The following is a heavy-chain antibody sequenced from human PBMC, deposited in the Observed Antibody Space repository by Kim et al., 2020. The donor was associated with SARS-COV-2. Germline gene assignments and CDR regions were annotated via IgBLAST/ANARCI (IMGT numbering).Heavy chain of an antibody. CDR1: GYTFTSYG. J-gene: IGHJ4*02. Sequence: ASVKVSCKASGYTFTSYGISWVRQAPGQGLEWMGWISAYNGNTNYAQKLQGGVTMTTDTSTSTAYMELRSLRSDDTAVYYCARDPVDIVVVPAAIHYFDYWGQGTLVTVSS. CDR2: ISAYNGNT. V-gene: IGHV1-18*04. D-gene: IGHD2-2*02. CDR3: ARDPVDIVVVPAAIHYFDY.